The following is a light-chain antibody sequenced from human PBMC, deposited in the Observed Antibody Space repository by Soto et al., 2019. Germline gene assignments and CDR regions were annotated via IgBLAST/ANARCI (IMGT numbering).Light chain of an antibody. J-gene: IGLJ2*01. V-gene: IGLV4-69*01. CDR2: LNSDGSH. CDR1: SGHSNYA. CDR3: QTWGSGIVV. Sequence: QSVLTQSPSAYTYLGASVKLTCTLSSGHSNYAIAWHQHQSEKGPRYLMKLNSDGSHSKGDGIPDRFSGSSSGAERYLTISSLQSEDEADYYCQTWGSGIVVFGGGTKVTVL.